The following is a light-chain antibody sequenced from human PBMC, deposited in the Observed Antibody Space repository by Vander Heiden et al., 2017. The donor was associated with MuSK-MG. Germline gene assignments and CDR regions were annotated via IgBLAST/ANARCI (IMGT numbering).Light chain of an antibody. J-gene: IGKJ5*01. CDR2: AAS. CDR1: QGISTY. CDR3: QQLSGYPPIT. V-gene: IGKV1-9*01. Sequence: DIQLTQSPSFLSASVGDRVTITCRASQGISTYLAWFQQKPGKAPKLLIYAASTLQSGVPSRFSGSGSGTEFTLTISGLQPEDFATYYCQQLSGYPPITFGQGTRLEIK.